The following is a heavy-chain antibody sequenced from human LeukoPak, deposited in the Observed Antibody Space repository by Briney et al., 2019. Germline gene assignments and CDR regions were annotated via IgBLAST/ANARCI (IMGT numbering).Heavy chain of an antibody. CDR2: IYYSGST. CDR3: ASISSGWYDFDY. CDR1: GGSISSSSYY. V-gene: IGHV4-39*07. J-gene: IGHJ4*02. D-gene: IGHD6-19*01. Sequence: PSETLSLTCTVSGGSISSSSYYWGWIRQPPGKGLEWIGSIYYSGSTYYNPSLKSRVTISVDTSKNQFSLKLSSVIAADTAVYYCASISSGWYDFDYWGQGTLVTVSS.